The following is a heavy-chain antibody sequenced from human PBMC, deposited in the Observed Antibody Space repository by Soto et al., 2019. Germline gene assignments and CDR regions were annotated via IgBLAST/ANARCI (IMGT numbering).Heavy chain of an antibody. Sequence: GKGMEWISYISSYSSTINYADSVKGRFTISRDNAKNSVFLQMNSLSAEDTAVYYCARDTNNYNGSGSSVFDYWGHGALVTVSS. J-gene: IGHJ4*01. CDR2: ISSYSSTI. D-gene: IGHD3-10*01. CDR3: ARDTNNYNGSGSSVFDY. V-gene: IGHV3-48*01.